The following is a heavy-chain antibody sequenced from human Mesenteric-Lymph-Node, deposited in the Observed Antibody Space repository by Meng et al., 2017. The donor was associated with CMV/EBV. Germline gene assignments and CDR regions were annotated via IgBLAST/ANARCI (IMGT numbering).Heavy chain of an antibody. CDR2: INPNSGGS. CDR3: ARRYSSSGQQRFDP. V-gene: IGHV1-2*02. Sequence: SGYTFPGYYMHWVRQAPGQGLEWMGWINPNSGGSIYAQKFQGRVTMTRDTSISTAYMELSRLTSDDTAVYYCARRYSSSGQQRFDPWGQGTLVTVSS. J-gene: IGHJ5*02. D-gene: IGHD6-6*01. CDR1: GYTFPGYY.